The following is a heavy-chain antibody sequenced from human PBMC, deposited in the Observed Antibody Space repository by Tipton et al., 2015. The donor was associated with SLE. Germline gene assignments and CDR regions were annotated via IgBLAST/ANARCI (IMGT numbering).Heavy chain of an antibody. J-gene: IGHJ3*02. CDR1: GYSFTSYW. V-gene: IGHV5-10-1*01. Sequence: QLVQSGAEVKKPGESLRISCKGSGYSFTSYWISWVRQMPGKGLEWMGRIDPSDSYTNYSPSFQGHVTISADKSISTAYLQWSSLKASDTAMYYCARQGVSIFGVVSKGFDIWGQGTMVTVSS. CDR2: IDPSDSYT. D-gene: IGHD3-3*01. CDR3: ARQGVSIFGVVSKGFDI.